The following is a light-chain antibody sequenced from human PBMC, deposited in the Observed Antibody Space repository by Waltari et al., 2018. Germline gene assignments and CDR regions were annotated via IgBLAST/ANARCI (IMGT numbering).Light chain of an antibody. CDR3: SSYTSANIVI. V-gene: IGLV2-14*03. CDR1: TNDVGGYDH. CDR2: DVT. Sequence: QSALTQPAPVSGSPGQPITLPCSGTTNDVGGYDHVSWYHQHPGKAPKLIVYDVTKRPSGVSDRFSGSKFDNTASLTISGLQAEDEGDYYCSSYTSANIVIFGGGTKLTVL. J-gene: IGLJ2*01.